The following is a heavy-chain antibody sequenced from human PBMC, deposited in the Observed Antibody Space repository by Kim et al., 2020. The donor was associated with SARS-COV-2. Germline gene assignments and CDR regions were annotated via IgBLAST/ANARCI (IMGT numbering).Heavy chain of an antibody. CDR3: AKGDCSSVRCYTTDC. D-gene: IGHD2-2*01. J-gene: IGHJ4*01. CDR2: ISGSGDST. Sequence: GGSLRLSCAASGFTFDNFAMTWVRQSPGRGLEWVSTISGSGDSTFYADSVKGRFTLSRDNSMSTVYLQMNSLRAEDTALYYCAKGDCSSVRCYTTDCWG. V-gene: IGHV3-23*01. CDR1: GFTFDNFA.